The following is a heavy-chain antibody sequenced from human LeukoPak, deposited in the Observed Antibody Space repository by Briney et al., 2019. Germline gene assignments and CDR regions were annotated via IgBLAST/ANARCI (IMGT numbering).Heavy chain of an antibody. Sequence: SETLSLTCAVYGGSLSGYYWNWIRQPPGKGLEWIGEINHSGSTNYNPSLKSRVTISVDTSKNQFSLKLSSVTAADTAVYYCARALPSSSDPFDYWGQGTLVTVSS. CDR3: ARALPSSSDPFDY. CDR2: INHSGST. D-gene: IGHD6-6*01. V-gene: IGHV4-34*01. CDR1: GGSLSGYY. J-gene: IGHJ4*02.